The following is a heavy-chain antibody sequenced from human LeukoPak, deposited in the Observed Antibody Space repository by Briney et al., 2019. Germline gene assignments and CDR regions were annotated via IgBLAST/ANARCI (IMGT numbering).Heavy chain of an antibody. CDR3: AKRGELGLTGYFYFDY. Sequence: GRSLRLSCAASGFTFSSYGMHWVRQAPGKGLEWVAVISYDGSNKYYADSVKGRFTISRDNSKNTLYLQMNSLRAEDTAVYYCAKRGELGLTGYFYFDYWGQGTLVTVSS. CDR1: GFTFSSYG. D-gene: IGHD3-9*01. J-gene: IGHJ4*02. V-gene: IGHV3-30*18. CDR2: ISYDGSNK.